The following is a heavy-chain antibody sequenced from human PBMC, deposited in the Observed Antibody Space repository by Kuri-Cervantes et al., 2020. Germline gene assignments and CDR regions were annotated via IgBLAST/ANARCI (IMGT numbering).Heavy chain of an antibody. CDR1: GGSISSYY. D-gene: IGHD2-15*01. V-gene: IGHV4-4*07. Sequence: SETLSLTCTVSGGSISSYYWSWIRQPAGKGLEWIGRIYTSGSTNYNPSLKSRVTISVDKSKNQFSLKLSSVTAADTAVYYCAREDYCSGGSCYFRVDWFDPWGQGTLVTVSS. CDR2: IYTSGST. CDR3: AREDYCSGGSCYFRVDWFDP. J-gene: IGHJ5*02.